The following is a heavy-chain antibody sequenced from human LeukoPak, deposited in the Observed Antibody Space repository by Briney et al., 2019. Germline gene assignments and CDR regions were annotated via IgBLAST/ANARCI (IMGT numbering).Heavy chain of an antibody. CDR1: GFTFSSYA. CDR2: ISYDGSNK. J-gene: IGHJ6*02. CDR3: ARDLATIKVSWGYYYYGMDV. V-gene: IGHV3-30-3*01. Sequence: GGSLRLSCAASGFTFSSYAMHWVRQAPGKGLEWVAVISYDGSNKYYADSVKGRFTISRDNSRNTLYLQMNSLRAEDTAVYYCARDLATIKVSWGYYYYGMDVWGQGTTVTVSS. D-gene: IGHD5-12*01.